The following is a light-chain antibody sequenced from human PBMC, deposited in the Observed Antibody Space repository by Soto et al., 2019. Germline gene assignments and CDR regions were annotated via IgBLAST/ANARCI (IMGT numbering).Light chain of an antibody. Sequence: QSVLTQPASVSGSPGQSITISCTGTSGDIGSYNRVSWYQQHPGKAPKLIIYEVTDRPSGGSNRFSGSKSGHTASLTISGLQAEDEAEYYCSSYTNINTRACVFGTGTKVTVL. CDR1: SGDIGSYNR. CDR3: SSYTNINTRACV. CDR2: EVT. J-gene: IGLJ1*01. V-gene: IGLV2-14*01.